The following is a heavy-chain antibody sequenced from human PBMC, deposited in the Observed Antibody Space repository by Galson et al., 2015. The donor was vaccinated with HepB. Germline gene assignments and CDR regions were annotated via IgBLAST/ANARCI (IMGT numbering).Heavy chain of an antibody. CDR2: ISWNSNNI. D-gene: IGHD3-22*01. Sequence: SLRLSCAGPGFSFDDYAMHWVRQPPGKGLEWVSGISWNSNNIGYADSVKGRFTISRDNARNSLYLQMNSLRAEDTALYYCAKDWMHYYDNSYSDSWGQGTLVTVSS. V-gene: IGHV3-9*01. J-gene: IGHJ4*02. CDR1: GFSFDDYA. CDR3: AKDWMHYYDNSYSDS.